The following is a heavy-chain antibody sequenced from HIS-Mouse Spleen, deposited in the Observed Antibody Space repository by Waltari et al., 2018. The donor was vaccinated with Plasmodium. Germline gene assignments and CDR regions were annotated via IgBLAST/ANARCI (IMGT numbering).Heavy chain of an antibody. D-gene: IGHD6-13*01. CDR2: IYYSGSI. CDR3: ARSIAATVTFYFDY. Sequence: QVQLQESGPGLVKPSETLSLTCTVSGGSISSYYWSWIRQPPGKGLEWIGYIYYSGSINYNPSLKSRVTISVDTSKNQFSLKLSSVTAADTAVYYCARSIAATVTFYFDYWGQGTLVTVSS. J-gene: IGHJ4*02. CDR1: GGSISSYY. V-gene: IGHV4-59*12.